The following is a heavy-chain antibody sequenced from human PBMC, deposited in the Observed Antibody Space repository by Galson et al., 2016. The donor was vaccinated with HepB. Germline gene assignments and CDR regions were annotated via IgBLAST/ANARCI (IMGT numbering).Heavy chain of an antibody. J-gene: IGHJ4*02. CDR3: TRHALGGNYIPDDY. V-gene: IGHV3-21*01. CDR2: LSGSTMYI. Sequence: SLRLSCAASGFNFSSYSMSGVRQAPGKGLKWVASLSGSTMYIYYPDSVKGRFTISRDNANKLLYLQMNSLRAEDTAVYYCTRHALGGNYIPDDYWGQGTLLTVSS. CDR1: GFNFSSYS. D-gene: IGHD2-2*02.